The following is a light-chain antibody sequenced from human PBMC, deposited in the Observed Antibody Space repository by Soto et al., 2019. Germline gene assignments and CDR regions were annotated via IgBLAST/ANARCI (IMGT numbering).Light chain of an antibody. CDR2: GAS. CDR3: QQYYSTPRT. CDR1: QGVSSS. V-gene: IGKV3-15*01. J-gene: IGKJ1*01. Sequence: ETGMTQFPATLSVSPGESVTLSWRASQGVSSSLAWYQQKPGQAHRLFIYGASSRATGIPARFSGSGSGTEFTLTISSLQAEDVAVYYCQQYYSTPRTFGQGTKVDI.